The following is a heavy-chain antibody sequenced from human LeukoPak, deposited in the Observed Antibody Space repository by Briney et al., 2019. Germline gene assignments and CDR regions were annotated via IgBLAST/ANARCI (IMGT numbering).Heavy chain of an antibody. CDR3: ARTYDFGRGPPGDAFDN. CDR2: IDGHSGII. CDR1: GFTFTMFG. V-gene: IGHV3-48*01. J-gene: IGHJ3*02. Sequence: GGSLRLSCAASGFTFTMFGMNWVRQAPGKGLEWVSYIDGHSGIIYYADSVQGRFTISRNNAKDSVFLQMNGLRVDDTAVYYCARTYDFGRGPPGDAFDNWGQGTLVTVPS. D-gene: IGHD3-3*01.